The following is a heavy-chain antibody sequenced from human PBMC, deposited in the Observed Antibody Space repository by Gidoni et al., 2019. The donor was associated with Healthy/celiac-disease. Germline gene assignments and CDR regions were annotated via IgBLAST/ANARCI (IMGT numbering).Heavy chain of an antibody. Sequence: QVQLVESGGGLVKPGGSLRLSCAASGFTFSDYYMSWIRQAPGKGLEWVSYISSSSSYTNYADSVKGRFTISRDNAKNSLYLQMNSLRAEDTAVYYCARDGADYYDSSGPFDYWGQGTLVTVSS. V-gene: IGHV3-11*06. CDR2: ISSSSSYT. CDR3: ARDGADYYDSSGPFDY. CDR1: GFTFSDYY. D-gene: IGHD3-22*01. J-gene: IGHJ4*02.